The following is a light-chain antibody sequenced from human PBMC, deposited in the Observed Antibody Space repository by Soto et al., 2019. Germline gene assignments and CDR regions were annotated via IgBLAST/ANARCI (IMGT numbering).Light chain of an antibody. CDR3: QQRSNWIT. CDR2: DAS. J-gene: IGKJ5*01. V-gene: IGKV3-11*01. CDR1: QSVSNY. Sequence: EIVLTQSPATLSLSPGERATLSCRASQSVSNYLAWYQHKPGQAPRLLIYDASNRATGIPARFSGSGSGTDFTLTISSLEPEDSAVYYCQQRSNWITFGQGTRLEMK.